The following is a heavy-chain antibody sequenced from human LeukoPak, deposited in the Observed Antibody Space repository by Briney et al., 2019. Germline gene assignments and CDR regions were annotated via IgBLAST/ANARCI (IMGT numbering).Heavy chain of an antibody. CDR1: GYTFTSYY. D-gene: IGHD6-13*01. CDR3: ARDSEENIGYSSSWLDY. J-gene: IGHJ4*02. V-gene: IGHV1-46*01. Sequence: ASVKVSCKASGYTFTSYYMHWVRQAPGQGLEWMGVINRSGDNTAYAQKFQGRVTMTRDASTSTVYMELRSLRSEDTAVYYCARDSEENIGYSSSWLDYWGQGTLVTVSS. CDR2: INRSGDNT.